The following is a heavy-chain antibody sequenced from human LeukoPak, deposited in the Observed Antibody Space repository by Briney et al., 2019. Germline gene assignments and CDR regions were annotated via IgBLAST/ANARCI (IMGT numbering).Heavy chain of an antibody. CDR3: ARAFGIQSNY. D-gene: IGHD3-16*01. Sequence: PSETLSLTCTVSGGSVSSSDYYWSWIRQPPGKGLEWIGEIKHDGTTNYNPSLKSRVIMSVDTSKNQFSLHLSSVTAADTAVYYCARAFGIQSNYWGQGALVTVSS. V-gene: IGHV4-39*07. J-gene: IGHJ4*02. CDR1: GGSVSSSDYY. CDR2: IKHDGTT.